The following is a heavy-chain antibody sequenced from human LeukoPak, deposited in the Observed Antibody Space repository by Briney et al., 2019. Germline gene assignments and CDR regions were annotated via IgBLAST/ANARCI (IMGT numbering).Heavy chain of an antibody. CDR2: ISGSGGST. CDR3: AKGGGIQLWTYDFDY. CDR1: GFTFSSYA. V-gene: IGHV3-23*01. D-gene: IGHD5-18*01. Sequence: GGSLRLSCAASGFTFSSYAMSWVRQAPGKGLEWVSAISGSGGSTYYADSVKGRFTISRDNSKNTLYLQMNSLRAEDTAVYYCAKGGGIQLWTYDFDYWGQGTLVTVSS. J-gene: IGHJ4*02.